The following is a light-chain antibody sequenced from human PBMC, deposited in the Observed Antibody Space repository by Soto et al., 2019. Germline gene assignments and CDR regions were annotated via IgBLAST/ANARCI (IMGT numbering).Light chain of an antibody. CDR2: LGS. Sequence: DIVRTQSPLSRPVTPGEPASISCRSSQSLLHSNGYNYWVWYLQKPGQSPQLLIYLGSNRASGVPDRFSGSGSGTDFTLKISRVEAEDVGVYYCMQALQTLWTFGQGTKVEIK. J-gene: IGKJ1*01. CDR1: QSLLHSNGYNY. CDR3: MQALQTLWT. V-gene: IGKV2-28*01.